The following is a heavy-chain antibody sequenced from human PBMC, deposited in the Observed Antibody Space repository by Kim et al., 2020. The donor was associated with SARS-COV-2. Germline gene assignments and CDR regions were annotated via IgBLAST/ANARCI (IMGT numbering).Heavy chain of an antibody. V-gene: IGHV3-30*03. J-gene: IGHJ5*02. Sequence: GGSLRLSCAASGFTFSSYGMHWVRQAPGKGLEWVAVISYDGSNKYYADSVKGRFTISRDNSKNTLYLQMNSLRAEDTAVYYCARGTPMVRPPLYPWGQGTLVTVSS. CDR3: ARGTPMVRPPLYP. D-gene: IGHD3-10*01. CDR2: ISYDGSNK. CDR1: GFTFSSYG.